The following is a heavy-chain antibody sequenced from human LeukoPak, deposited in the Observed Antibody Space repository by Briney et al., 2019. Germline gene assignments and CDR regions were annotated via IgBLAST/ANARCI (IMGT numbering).Heavy chain of an antibody. D-gene: IGHD2-15*01. Sequence: GGSLRLSCAASGFTFSSFWMSWVRQAPGKGLEWVANIKQDGGEKYYVDSVKGRFTISRDNAKNSLYLQMNSLRAEDTAVYYCARELYCSGGSCYPDYFDYWGQGTLVTVSS. CDR1: GFTFSSFW. CDR2: IKQDGGEK. V-gene: IGHV3-7*03. CDR3: ARELYCSGGSCYPDYFDY. J-gene: IGHJ4*02.